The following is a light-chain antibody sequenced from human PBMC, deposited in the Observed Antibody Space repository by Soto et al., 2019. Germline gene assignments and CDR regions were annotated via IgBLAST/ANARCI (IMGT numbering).Light chain of an antibody. CDR3: QQLNSYPLT. Sequence: DIQFTQSPSFLSASVGDRVTITCRASQDISDYLAWYQQRLGKAPKLLIYAASTLQSGVPSRFSGSGSGTEFTLTISSLQPEDFATYSCQQLNSYPLTVGGGTKVDIK. V-gene: IGKV1-9*01. CDR1: QDISDY. J-gene: IGKJ4*01. CDR2: AAS.